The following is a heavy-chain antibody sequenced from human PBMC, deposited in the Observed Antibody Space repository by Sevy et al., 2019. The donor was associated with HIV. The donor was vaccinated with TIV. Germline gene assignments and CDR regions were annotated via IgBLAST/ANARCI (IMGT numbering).Heavy chain of an antibody. CDR1: GFSINNYA. D-gene: IGHD3-16*01. CDR2: ITAPGVRA. Sequence: GGSLRLSCAASGFSINNYAMTWVRQAPGKGLEWVSNITAPGVRAYLADSVKGRFTISSDTSVNKVFLQMDSLRVEDTAIYYCAKAQGEWGTPFALDVWGQGTTVTVSS. V-gene: IGHV3-23*01. CDR3: AKAQGEWGTPFALDV. J-gene: IGHJ6*02.